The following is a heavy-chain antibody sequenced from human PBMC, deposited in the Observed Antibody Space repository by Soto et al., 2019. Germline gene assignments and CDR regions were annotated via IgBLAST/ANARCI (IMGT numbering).Heavy chain of an antibody. CDR2: IYYSGST. V-gene: IGHV4-61*05. D-gene: IGHD3-10*01. CDR1: GGSISSSNW. CDR3: ARGPSVYYGSGAHYYYYYMDV. J-gene: IGHJ6*03. Sequence: PSETLSLTCAVSGGSISSSNWWSWIRQPPGKGLEWIGDIYYSGSTNYNPSLKSRVTISVDTSKNQFSLKLSSVTAADTAVYYCARGPSVYYGSGAHYYYYYMDVWGKGTTVTVSS.